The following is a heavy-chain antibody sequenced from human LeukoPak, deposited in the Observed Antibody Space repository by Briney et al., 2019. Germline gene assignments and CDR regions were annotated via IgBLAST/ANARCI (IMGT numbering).Heavy chain of an antibody. J-gene: IGHJ3*01. Sequence: GGSLRLSCAASGFSFSNYAMGWVRQAPGRGLEWVSGISGSGGSTYYADSVKGRFTISRDNSKNTLYLQMNSLRAEDTALYYCARALRLGELSTWGQGTMVTVSS. V-gene: IGHV3-23*01. CDR3: ARALRLGELST. D-gene: IGHD3-16*02. CDR2: ISGSGGST. CDR1: GFSFSNYA.